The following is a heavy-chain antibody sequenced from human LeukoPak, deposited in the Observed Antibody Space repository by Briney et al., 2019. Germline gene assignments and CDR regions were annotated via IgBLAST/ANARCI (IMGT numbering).Heavy chain of an antibody. CDR1: GGSFSAYY. CDR3: ARGNVD. CDR2: INHSGSP. V-gene: IGHV4-34*01. Sequence: SETLSLTCAVYGGSFSAYYWSWVRQPPGKGVEWIGEINHSGSPSSNPSLNSRVTISVDTSKNQFSLKLSSVTAADTAVYYCARGNVDWGQGTLVTVSS. J-gene: IGHJ4*02. D-gene: IGHD2-21*01.